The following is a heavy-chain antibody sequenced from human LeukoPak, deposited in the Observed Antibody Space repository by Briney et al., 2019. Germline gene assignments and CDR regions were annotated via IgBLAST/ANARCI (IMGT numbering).Heavy chain of an antibody. CDR2: IKDDGSAK. J-gene: IGHJ6*03. CDR3: ARDLTDPPYYYYYIDV. CDR1: GFTFSDYY. V-gene: IGHV3-7*01. Sequence: GGSLRLSCAASGFTFSDYYMSWIRQAPGKGLEWVANIKDDGSAKYYEDSVKGRFTISRDDAKNSLYLQMNSLRAEDTAVYYCARDLTDPPYYYYYIDVWGKGTTVTISS.